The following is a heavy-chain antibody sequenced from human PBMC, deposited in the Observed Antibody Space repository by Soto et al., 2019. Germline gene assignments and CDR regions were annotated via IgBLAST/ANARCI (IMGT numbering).Heavy chain of an antibody. CDR1: GGTFSSYA. D-gene: IGHD6-13*01. Sequence: GASVKVSCKASGGTFSSYAISWVRQAPGQGLEWMGGIIPIFGTANYAQKFQGRVTITADESTSTAYMELSSLRSEDTAVYYCARVGIAAAEEYVFDYWGQGTLVTVSS. V-gene: IGHV1-69*13. J-gene: IGHJ4*02. CDR2: IIPIFGTA. CDR3: ARVGIAAAEEYVFDY.